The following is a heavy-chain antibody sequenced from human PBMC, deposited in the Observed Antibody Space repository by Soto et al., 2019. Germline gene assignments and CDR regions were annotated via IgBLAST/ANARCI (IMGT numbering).Heavy chain of an antibody. V-gene: IGHV4-39*01. D-gene: IGHD6-19*01. CDR3: ARQTPGIPVPDY. Sequence: PSETLSLTCTVSGASISSSNHYWGWTRQPPGKGLEWIASIYYSGSTYYNPSPKSRVTISVDTSKNQFSLKVTSVTAADTAMYYCARQTPGIPVPDYWGQGALVTVSS. J-gene: IGHJ4*02. CDR2: IYYSGST. CDR1: GASISSSNHY.